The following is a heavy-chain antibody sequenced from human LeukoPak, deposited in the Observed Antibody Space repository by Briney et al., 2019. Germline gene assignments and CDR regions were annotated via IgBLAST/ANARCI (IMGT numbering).Heavy chain of an antibody. CDR3: ARGVRARYYVSSGYSNWFDP. V-gene: IGHV4-59*01. Sequence: SPTLSLTSPVSGGSISSYYRSSTRQPPGKGLEWIGYHYYNGSTNYNPSLKTSVPLPVETPKNQFSWKLSSLTPADRLWFYCARGVRARYYVSSGYSNWFDPWGQGTLVTVSS. D-gene: IGHD3-22*01. CDR1: GGSISSYY. J-gene: IGHJ5*02. CDR2: HYYNGST.